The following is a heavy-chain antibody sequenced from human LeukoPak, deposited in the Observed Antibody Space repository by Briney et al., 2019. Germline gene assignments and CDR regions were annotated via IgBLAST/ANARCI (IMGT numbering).Heavy chain of an antibody. J-gene: IGHJ4*02. CDR2: IYYSGST. CDR3: ARHGPEGGITIFGVVIYFDY. V-gene: IGHV4-39*01. CDR1: GGSISSSSYY. D-gene: IGHD3-3*01. Sequence: SETLSLTCTVSGGSISSSSYYWGWIRQPPGKGLEWIGSIYYSGSTYYNSSLKSRVTISVDTPKNQFSLKLSSVTAADTAVYYCARHGPEGGITIFGVVIYFDYWGQGTLVTVSS.